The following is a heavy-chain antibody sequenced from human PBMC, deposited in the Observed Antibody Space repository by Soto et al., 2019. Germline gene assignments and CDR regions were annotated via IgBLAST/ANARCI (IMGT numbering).Heavy chain of an antibody. V-gene: IGHV3-23*01. J-gene: IGHJ4*02. D-gene: IGHD3-3*01. Sequence: PGGSLRLSCAASEFTFSSSAMAWVRQAPGKGLEWVSGISDGGGSTYYTDSVKGRFTISRDNSKNTLYLQMNSLTVEDTAVYYCAKGARETAWSSLDYWGQGSLVTVSS. CDR3: AKGARETAWSSLDY. CDR2: ISDGGGST. CDR1: EFTFSSSA.